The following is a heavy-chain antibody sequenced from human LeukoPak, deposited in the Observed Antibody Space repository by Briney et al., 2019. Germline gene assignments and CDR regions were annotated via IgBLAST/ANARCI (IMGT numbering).Heavy chain of an antibody. V-gene: IGHV3-7*01. Sequence: PGGSLRLSCAASGVTFSNYWMSWDRQAPGKGLEWVANIKQDGSEKDYVDSVKGRSTISRDNAKNSLYLQMNSLRAEDTAVYYCARDQGFSSSWGQGTLVTVSS. CDR2: IKQDGSEK. CDR1: GVTFSNYW. J-gene: IGHJ4*02. CDR3: ARDQGFSSS. D-gene: IGHD6-13*01.